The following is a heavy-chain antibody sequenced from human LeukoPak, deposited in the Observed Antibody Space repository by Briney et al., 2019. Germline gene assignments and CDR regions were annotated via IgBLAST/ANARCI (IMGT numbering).Heavy chain of an antibody. Sequence: GGSLRLSCAASGFTFSSYSMNWVRQAPGKGLEWVSSISSSSYIYYADSVKGRFTISRDNAKNSLYLQMNSLRAEDTAVYYCARDRLDSSSWASYYYGMDVWGQGTTVTVSS. J-gene: IGHJ6*02. V-gene: IGHV3-21*01. D-gene: IGHD6-13*01. CDR1: GFTFSSYS. CDR3: ARDRLDSSSWASYYYGMDV. CDR2: ISSSSYI.